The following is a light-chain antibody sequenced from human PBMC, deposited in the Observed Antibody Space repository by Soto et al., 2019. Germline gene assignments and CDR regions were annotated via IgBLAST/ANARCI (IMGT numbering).Light chain of an antibody. CDR1: KLGDKY. Sequence: SYELTQPPSVSVSPGQTASITCSGDKLGDKYPCWYQQKPGQSPVLVISRDNKRPSGIPARFSGSSSGNTATQTISGTQAMDEADYYCQAWDSSASYVFGTGTKLTVL. J-gene: IGLJ1*01. CDR3: QAWDSSASYV. CDR2: RDN. V-gene: IGLV3-1*01.